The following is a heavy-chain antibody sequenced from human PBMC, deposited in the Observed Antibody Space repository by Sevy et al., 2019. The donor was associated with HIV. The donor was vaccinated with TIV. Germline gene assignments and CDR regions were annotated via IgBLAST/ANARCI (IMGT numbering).Heavy chain of an antibody. CDR1: GFTLSNNH. CDR2: MWYDGSNE. J-gene: IGHJ6*02. V-gene: IGHV3-33*01. CDR3: ARDNLALDV. Sequence: GGSLRLSCAASGFTLSNNHMHWVRQAPGKGLEWVAAMWYDGSNEYYADSVKGRFTISRANSKNTLDLQMNSLRAEDTAVYYCARDNLALDVWGQGTTVTVS.